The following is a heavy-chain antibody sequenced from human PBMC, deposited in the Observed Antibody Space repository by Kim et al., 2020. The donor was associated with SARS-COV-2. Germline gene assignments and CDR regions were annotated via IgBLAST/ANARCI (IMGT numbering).Heavy chain of an antibody. D-gene: IGHD6-13*01. V-gene: IGHV3-48*02. J-gene: IGHJ4*02. CDR3: ARDTATSSSTTGGY. Sequence: ADSVKGRFTISRDNAKNSLYLQMNSLRDEDTAVYYCARDTATSSSTTGGYWGQGTLVTVSS.